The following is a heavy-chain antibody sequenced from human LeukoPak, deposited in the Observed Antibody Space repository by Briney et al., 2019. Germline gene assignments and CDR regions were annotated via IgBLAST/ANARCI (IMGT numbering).Heavy chain of an antibody. CDR2: ISSSGSII. V-gene: IGHV3-48*03. Sequence: GGSLRLSCAASGFTFSSYEMNWVRQAPGKGLEWVSYISSSGSIIYYADSVKGRFTISRDNGKNSLYVQMKGLRAEDTAVYYCARVATYCSGGSCPYYFDYWGQGTLVTVSS. D-gene: IGHD2-15*01. J-gene: IGHJ4*02. CDR1: GFTFSSYE. CDR3: ARVATYCSGGSCPYYFDY.